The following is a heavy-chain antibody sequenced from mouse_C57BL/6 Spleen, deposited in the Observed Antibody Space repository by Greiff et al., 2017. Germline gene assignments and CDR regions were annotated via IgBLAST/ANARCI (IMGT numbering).Heavy chain of an antibody. Sequence: EVKVVESGGGLVQPGGSLKLSCAASGFTFSSYAMAWVRQTPEKRLEWVAYISSGGDYIYYADPVKGRFTITRDNARNTLYLQMSSLKSDDTAMYYCARSYDYRAMDYWGQGTSVTVSS. D-gene: IGHD2-4*01. J-gene: IGHJ4*01. CDR2: ISSGGDYI. V-gene: IGHV5S21*01. CDR1: GFTFSSYA. CDR3: ARSYDYRAMDY.